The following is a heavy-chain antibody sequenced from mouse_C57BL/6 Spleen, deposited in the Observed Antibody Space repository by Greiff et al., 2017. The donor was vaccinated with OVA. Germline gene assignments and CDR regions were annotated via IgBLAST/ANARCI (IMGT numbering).Heavy chain of an antibody. CDR2: ISNGGGST. CDR3: ARQGTGYYFDY. V-gene: IGHV5-12*01. Sequence: EVQVVESGGGLVQPGGSLKLSCAASGFTFSDYYMYWVRQTPEKRLEWVAYISNGGGSTYYPDTVKGRFTISRDNAKNTLYLQMSRLKSEDTAMYYCARQGTGYYFDYWGQGTTLTVSS. J-gene: IGHJ2*01. D-gene: IGHD3-3*01. CDR1: GFTFSDYY.